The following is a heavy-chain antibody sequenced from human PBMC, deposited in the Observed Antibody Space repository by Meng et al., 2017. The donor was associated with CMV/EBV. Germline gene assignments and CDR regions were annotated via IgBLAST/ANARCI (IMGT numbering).Heavy chain of an antibody. CDR2: IYWDDDK. CDR1: RFFLSTSGVG. Sequence: PYKYAAPLRLNPTQTLTLTATFSRFFLSTSGVGVGWIRRPPGKALEWLELIYWDDDKRYSPSLKSRLTITKDTSKNQVVLTMTNMDPVDTATYYCAHSQRGYSGPVDFDYWGQGTLVTVSS. V-gene: IGHV2-5*02. D-gene: IGHD5-12*01. J-gene: IGHJ4*02. CDR3: AHSQRGYSGPVDFDY.